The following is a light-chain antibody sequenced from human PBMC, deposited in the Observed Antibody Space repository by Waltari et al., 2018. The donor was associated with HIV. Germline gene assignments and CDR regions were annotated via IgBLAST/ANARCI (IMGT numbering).Light chain of an antibody. J-gene: IGKJ2*01. CDR2: DAT. CDR3: QQRGTLPPYS. Sequence: VLTQSPATLSLSPGETATLSCRASQSIGTYLAWYQQRHGQAPRLLIYDATKRATGVPARISGSGSGSLCTLTISRLEAGDFAVYYCQQRGTLPPYSFGQGTKLEMK. CDR1: QSIGTY. V-gene: IGKV3-11*01.